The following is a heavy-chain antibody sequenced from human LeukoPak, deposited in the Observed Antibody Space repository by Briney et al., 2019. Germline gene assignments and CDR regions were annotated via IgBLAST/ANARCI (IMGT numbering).Heavy chain of an antibody. V-gene: IGHV1-2*02. CDR1: GYTFTGYY. D-gene: IGHD2-2*01. CDR3: ARDVGEYCSSTNCYASHY. Sequence: ASVKVSCKASGYTFTGYYIHWVRQAPGQGLEWMGWINPHSGGTNYAQKFQGGVTMTRDTSITTAYMELSSLRFVDTAVYYCARDVGEYCSSTNCYASHYWGQGTLVTVSS. CDR2: INPHSGGT. J-gene: IGHJ4*02.